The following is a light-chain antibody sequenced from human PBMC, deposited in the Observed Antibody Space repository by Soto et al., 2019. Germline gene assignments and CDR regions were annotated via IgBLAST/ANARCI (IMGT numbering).Light chain of an antibody. Sequence: DVQMTQSPSSLSASVGDRVTISCRASQSISIYLNWYQQKPGTAPRLLVYASSNLHSGVPSRFNGSGSETDFTLTISSLQPEDFATYYCQQSYSSPQTFGQGTK. CDR3: QQSYSSPQT. J-gene: IGKJ1*01. CDR2: ASS. CDR1: QSISIY. V-gene: IGKV1-39*01.